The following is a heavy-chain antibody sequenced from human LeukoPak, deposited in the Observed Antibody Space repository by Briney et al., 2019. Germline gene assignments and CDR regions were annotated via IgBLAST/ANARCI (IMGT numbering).Heavy chain of an antibody. J-gene: IGHJ3*02. CDR2: IYTSGST. Sequence: SQTLSLTCTVSGGSISSGSYYGSWIRQPAGKGLEWIGRIYTSGSTNYNPSLKSRVTISVDTSKNQFSLKLSSVTAADTAVYYCARDRVEMASDAFDIWGQGTMVTVSS. CDR3: ARDRVEMASDAFDI. V-gene: IGHV4-61*02. D-gene: IGHD5-24*01. CDR1: GGSISSGSYY.